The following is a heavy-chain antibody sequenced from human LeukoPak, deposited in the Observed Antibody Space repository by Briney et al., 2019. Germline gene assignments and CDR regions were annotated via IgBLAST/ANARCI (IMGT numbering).Heavy chain of an antibody. CDR2: IKQDGSEK. V-gene: IGHV3-7*01. Sequence: GGSLRLSCAASGFTFSSYWMSWVRQAPGKGLEWVANIKQDGSEKYYVDSVKGRFTISRDNAKNSLYLQMNSLRAEDTAVYYCARAGEGGIAARPYSYYMDVWGKGTTVTVSS. CDR1: GFTFSSYW. J-gene: IGHJ6*03. D-gene: IGHD6-6*01. CDR3: ARAGEGGIAARPYSYYMDV.